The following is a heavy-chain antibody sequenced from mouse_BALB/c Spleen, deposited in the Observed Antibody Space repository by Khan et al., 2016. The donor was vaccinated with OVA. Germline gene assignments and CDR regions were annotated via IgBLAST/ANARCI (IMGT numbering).Heavy chain of an antibody. CDR3: TSSGYASPFAY. CDR2: INPSAGGA. Sequence: QVQLKQSGAELVKPGASVKLSCKASGYTFSSYYLYWVKMRPGQGLEWIGGINPSAGGAHFNEKFKTKATLTVDKSSSTAYMEFSSLTSEDSAVYFCTSSGYASPFAYWGQGTLVTVSA. J-gene: IGHJ3*01. D-gene: IGHD6-1*01. CDR1: GYTFSSYY. V-gene: IGHV1S81*02.